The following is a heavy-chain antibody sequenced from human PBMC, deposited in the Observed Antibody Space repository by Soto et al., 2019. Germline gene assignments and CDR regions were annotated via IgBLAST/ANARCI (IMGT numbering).Heavy chain of an antibody. D-gene: IGHD5-12*01. CDR3: ARSGATTYFQH. CDR2: INAGNGNT. J-gene: IGHJ1*01. CDR1: GYTFTSYA. Sequence: ASVKVSCKASGYTFTSYAIHWVRQAPGQRLEWMGWINAGNGNTKYSQKFQGRVTITRDTSASTAYMELSSLGSEDTAVYYCARSGATTYFQHWGQGTLVTVSS. V-gene: IGHV1-3*01.